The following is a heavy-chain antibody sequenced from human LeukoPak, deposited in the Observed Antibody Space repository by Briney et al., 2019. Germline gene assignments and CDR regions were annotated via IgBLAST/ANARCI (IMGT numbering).Heavy chain of an antibody. CDR1: GVSISSYY. V-gene: IGHV4-59*08. D-gene: IGHD2-2*01. Sequence: SETLSLTCTVSGVSISSYYWSWIRQPPGKGLEWIGYIYYSGSTNYNPSLKSRVTISVDTSKNQFSLKLSSVTAADTAVYYCARSYEPDDEIYCSSTSCYPNWFDPWGQGTLVTVSS. J-gene: IGHJ5*02. CDR3: ARSYEPDDEIYCSSTSCYPNWFDP. CDR2: IYYSGST.